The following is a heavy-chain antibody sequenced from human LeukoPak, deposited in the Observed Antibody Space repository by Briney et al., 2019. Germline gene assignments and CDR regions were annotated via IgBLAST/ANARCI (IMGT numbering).Heavy chain of an antibody. CDR1: GFTFSSYW. CDR2: IKQDGSEK. J-gene: IGHJ4*02. D-gene: IGHD6-13*01. CDR3: ARERSSGGYSSSWLDY. Sequence: PGGSLRLSCAASGFTFSSYWMSWVRQAPGKGLEWVANIKQDGSEKYYVDSMKGRFTISRDNAKNSLYLQMNSLRAEDTAVYYCARERSSGGYSSSWLDYWGQGTLVTVSS. V-gene: IGHV3-7*01.